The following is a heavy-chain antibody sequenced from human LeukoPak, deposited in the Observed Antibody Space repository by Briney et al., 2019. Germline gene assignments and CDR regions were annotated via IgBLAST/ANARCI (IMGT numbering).Heavy chain of an antibody. V-gene: IGHV3-21*01. CDR3: ARTEMATITYFDY. J-gene: IGHJ4*02. CDR1: GFTFSSSS. CDR2: ISGSSSYI. D-gene: IGHD5-24*01. Sequence: GGSLRLSCAASGFTFSSSSMNWVRQAPGKGLEWVASISGSSSYIYYADSVKGRFTISRDNAKNSLYLQMNSLRAEDMAVYYCARTEMATITYFDYWGQGTLVTVSS.